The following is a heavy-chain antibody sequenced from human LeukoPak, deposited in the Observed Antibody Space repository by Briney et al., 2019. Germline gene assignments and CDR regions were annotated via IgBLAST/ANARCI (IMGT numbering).Heavy chain of an antibody. CDR3: TTYLRATDFDY. D-gene: IGHD5-12*01. CDR2: IKSKTDDGTI. J-gene: IGHJ4*02. V-gene: IGHV3-15*01. CDR1: GFTFSDAW. Sequence: GGSLRLSCAASGFTFSDAWMSWVRQAPGKGLEWVGRIKSKTDDGTIDYAAPVKGRFTISRDDSKNTLYLQMDSLKTEDTAVYYCTTYLRATDFDYWGQGTLVTVSS.